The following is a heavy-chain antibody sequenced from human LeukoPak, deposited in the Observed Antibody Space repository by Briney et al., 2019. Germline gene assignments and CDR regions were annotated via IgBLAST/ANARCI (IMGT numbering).Heavy chain of an antibody. Sequence: PSETLSLTCTVSGGSISSYYWSWIRQPPGKGLEWIGYIYYSGSTNYNPSLKSRVTISVDTSKNQFSLKLSSVTAADTAVYYCAKWGPDAFDIWGQGTMVTVSS. D-gene: IGHD3-16*01. V-gene: IGHV4-59*01. CDR1: GGSISSYY. CDR2: IYYSGST. CDR3: AKWGPDAFDI. J-gene: IGHJ3*02.